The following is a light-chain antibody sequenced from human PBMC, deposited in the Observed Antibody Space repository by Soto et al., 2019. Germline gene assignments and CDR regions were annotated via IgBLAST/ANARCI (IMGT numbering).Light chain of an antibody. Sequence: LPASIVARVPITCQASQDISNYLNWYQQKLGKAPKLLIYDASNLETGVPSRFSGSGSGTDFTFTISSLQPEDIATYYCQQYSNLITLGQGTRLEIK. V-gene: IGKV1-33*01. CDR1: QDISNY. CDR2: DAS. CDR3: QQYSNLIT. J-gene: IGKJ5*01.